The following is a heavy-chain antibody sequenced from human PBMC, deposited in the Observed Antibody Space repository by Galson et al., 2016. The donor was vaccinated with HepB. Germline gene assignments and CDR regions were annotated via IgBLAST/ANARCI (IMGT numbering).Heavy chain of an antibody. CDR1: GYTLTGLS. D-gene: IGHD4-11*01. V-gene: IGHV1-24*01. Sequence: SVKVSCKVSGYTLTGLSIHWVRQAPGKGLEWMGGFAPEHGETIYAQKFQGRVTMTEDTSTDTAYMELSSLRSEDTAVYYCTTDHYSARDALDTWGQGTLVTVSS. CDR3: TTDHYSARDALDT. J-gene: IGHJ3*02. CDR2: FAPEHGET.